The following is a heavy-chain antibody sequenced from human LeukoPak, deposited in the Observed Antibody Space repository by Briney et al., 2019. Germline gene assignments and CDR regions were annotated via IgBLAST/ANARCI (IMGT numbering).Heavy chain of an antibody. CDR2: IYYSGST. CDR1: GGSFSSYY. J-gene: IGHJ5*02. D-gene: IGHD2-15*01. CDR3: ARDLGCSGGSCYSRSRWFDP. V-gene: IGHV4-59*01. Sequence: SETLSLTCAVYGGSFSSYYWSWIRQPPGKGLEWIGYIYYSGSTNYNPSLKSRVTISVDTSKNQFSLKLSSVTAADTAVYYCARDLGCSGGSCYSRSRWFDPWGQGTLVTVSS.